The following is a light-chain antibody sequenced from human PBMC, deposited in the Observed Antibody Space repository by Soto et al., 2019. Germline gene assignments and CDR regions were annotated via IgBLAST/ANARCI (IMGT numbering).Light chain of an antibody. J-gene: IGLJ2*01. CDR1: SSNIGAGYD. V-gene: IGLV1-40*01. CDR2: GNS. Sequence: QSVLTQPPSVSGAPGQRVTISCTGSSSNIGAGYDVHWYQQLPGTAPKLLIYGNSNRPSGVPDRFSGSKSGTSASLPISGRQADDEADDYCRSYDSSRSDGVFGGGTKLTVL. CDR3: RSYDSSRSDGV.